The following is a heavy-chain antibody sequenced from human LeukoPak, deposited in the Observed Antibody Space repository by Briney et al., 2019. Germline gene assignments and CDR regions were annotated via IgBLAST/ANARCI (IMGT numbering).Heavy chain of an antibody. D-gene: IGHD1-26*01. Sequence: GGSLRLSCAASRFPFGTYSMTWVRQAPGKGLEWVSVIYSGGSTYYADSLKGRFTISRDNSKNTLYLQMNSLRAEDTAVYYCASGGMGVFENWGQGTLVTVSS. CDR3: ASGGMGVFEN. V-gene: IGHV3-53*01. CDR1: RFPFGTYS. J-gene: IGHJ4*02. CDR2: IYSGGST.